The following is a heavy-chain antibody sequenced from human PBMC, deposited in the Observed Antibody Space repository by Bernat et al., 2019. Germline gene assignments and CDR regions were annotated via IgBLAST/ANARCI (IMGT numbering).Heavy chain of an antibody. D-gene: IGHD3-10*01. CDR3: ARGPGGYGSGSYRYGMDV. CDR2: INHSGST. Sequence: QVQLQQWGAGLLKPSETLSLTCAVYGGSFSGYYWGWIRQPPGKGLEWIGEINHSGSTNYNPSLKSRVTISVDTSKNQFSLKLSSVTAADTAVYYCARGPGGYGSGSYRYGMDVWGQGTTVTVSS. V-gene: IGHV4-34*01. CDR1: GGSFSGYY. J-gene: IGHJ6*02.